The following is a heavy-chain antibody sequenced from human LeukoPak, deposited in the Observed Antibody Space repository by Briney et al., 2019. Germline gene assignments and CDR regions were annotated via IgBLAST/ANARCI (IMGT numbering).Heavy chain of an antibody. D-gene: IGHD2-2*01. V-gene: IGHV3-33*01. J-gene: IGHJ4*02. CDR2: IWYDGSNK. Sequence: GGSLRLSCAASGFTFSSYGMHWVRQAPGKGLEWVAVIWYDGSNKYYADSVKGRFTISRDNSKNTLYLQMNSLRAEDTAVYYCARDLDCSSTSCSETRDYWGQGTLVTVSS. CDR1: GFTFSSYG. CDR3: ARDLDCSSTSCSETRDY.